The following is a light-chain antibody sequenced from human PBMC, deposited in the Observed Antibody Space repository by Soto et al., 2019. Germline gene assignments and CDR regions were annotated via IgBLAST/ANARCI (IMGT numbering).Light chain of an antibody. J-gene: IGKJ5*01. V-gene: IGKV3-20*01. CDR1: QSVSSNY. CDR2: GAS. CDR3: QQYGSPIT. Sequence: EIVLTQSPGTLSLSPGERATLSCRASQSVSSNYLAWYQQKPGQAPRLLIYGASSRATGIPARFSGSGSGTDFTLTISRLEPEDFAVYYCQQYGSPITFGQGTRLEIK.